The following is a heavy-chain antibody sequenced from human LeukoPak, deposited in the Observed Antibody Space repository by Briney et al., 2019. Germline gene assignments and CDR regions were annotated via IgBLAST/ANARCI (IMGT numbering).Heavy chain of an antibody. Sequence: PSETLSLTCTVSGGSISSYYWSWIRQPPGKGLEWIGYIYYSGSTNYNPSLKSRVTISVDTSKNQFSLKLSSVTAADSAVYYCAREGRDGYNVFDYWGQGTLVTVSS. J-gene: IGHJ4*02. D-gene: IGHD5-24*01. CDR3: AREGRDGYNVFDY. CDR2: IYYSGST. V-gene: IGHV4-59*01. CDR1: GGSISSYY.